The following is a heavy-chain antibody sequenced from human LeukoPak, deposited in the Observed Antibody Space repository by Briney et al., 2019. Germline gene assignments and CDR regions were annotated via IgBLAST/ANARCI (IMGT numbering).Heavy chain of an antibody. D-gene: IGHD2-21*01. V-gene: IGHV3-15*01. CDR1: GFTFSNAW. CDR2: IKSKTDGGTT. Sequence: SGGSLRLSCAASGFTFSNAWMSWVRQAPGKGLEWVGRIKSKTDGGTTDYAAPVKGRFTISRDDSKNTLYLQMNSLRAEDTAVYSCAKISTPAILPAHRGAFDIWGQGTMVTVSS. CDR3: AKISTPAILPAHRGAFDI. J-gene: IGHJ3*02.